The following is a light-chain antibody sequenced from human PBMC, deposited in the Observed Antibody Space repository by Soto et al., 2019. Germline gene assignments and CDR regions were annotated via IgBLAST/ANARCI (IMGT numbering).Light chain of an antibody. Sequence: QSALTQPASVSGSPGQSITISCTGTSSDVGSYNLVSWYQQHPGKAPKLMIYEVSKRPSGVSNRFSGSKSGNTASLTISGIQAEDEADYYCCSYAGSSTFVVFGGGTKLTFL. J-gene: IGLJ2*01. CDR3: CSYAGSSTFVV. CDR1: SSDVGSYNL. CDR2: EVS. V-gene: IGLV2-23*02.